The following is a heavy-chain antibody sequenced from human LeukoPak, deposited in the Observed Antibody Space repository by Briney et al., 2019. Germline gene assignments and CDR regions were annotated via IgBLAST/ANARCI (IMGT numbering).Heavy chain of an antibody. CDR2: ISYSGST. CDR3: ARGGSRVYTSSTLDY. V-gene: IGHV4-59*12. D-gene: IGHD6-6*01. CDR1: GGSITVYY. J-gene: IGHJ4*02. Sequence: PSETLSLTCSVSGGSITVYYWNWIRQSAGKGMEWIGSISYSGSTNFNPSLKSRVTISIDTPKSHFSLKVSSVIAADTAMYYCARGGSRVYTSSTLDYWGQGTLVTVSS.